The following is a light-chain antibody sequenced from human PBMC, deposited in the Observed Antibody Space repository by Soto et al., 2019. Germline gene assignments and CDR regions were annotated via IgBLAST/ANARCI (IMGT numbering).Light chain of an antibody. CDR2: LNSDGSH. V-gene: IGLV4-69*01. J-gene: IGLJ1*01. CDR1: SGHSSYA. Sequence: QPVLTQSPSASASLGASVKLTCTLSSGHSSYAIAWHQQQPEKGPRYLMKLNSDGSHTKGDGIPDRFSGSSSGAERYLTISSLQSEDEADYYCSSYTDRNNLVFGNGTKLTVL. CDR3: SSYTDRNNLV.